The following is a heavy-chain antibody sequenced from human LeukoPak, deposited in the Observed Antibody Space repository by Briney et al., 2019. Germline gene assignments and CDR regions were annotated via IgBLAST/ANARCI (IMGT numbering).Heavy chain of an antibody. CDR3: ARSVDYYDSSGYYGDY. D-gene: IGHD3-22*01. V-gene: IGHV1-18*04. CDR2: ISAYNGNT. Sequence: ASVKVSCKASGYTFTGYYMHWVRQAPGQGLEWMGWISAYNGNTNYAQKLQGRVTMTTDTSTSTAYMELRSLRSDDTAVYYCARSVDYYDSSGYYGDYWGQGTLVTVSS. CDR1: GYTFTGYY. J-gene: IGHJ4*02.